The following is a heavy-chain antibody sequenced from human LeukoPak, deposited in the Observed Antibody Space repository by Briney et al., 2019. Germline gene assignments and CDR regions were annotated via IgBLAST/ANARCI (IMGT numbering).Heavy chain of an antibody. D-gene: IGHD3-9*01. CDR1: EFSVSTNC. CDR3: ARDWGEIRYFDSNMDV. V-gene: IGHV3-53*01. CDR2: IYSDGTT. Sequence: PGGSLRLSCEASEFSVSTNCMSWVRQAPGKGLEWVSVIYSDGTTYYADSVKGRFTVSRDKYKNTLYLQMNSLRVEDTAVYYCARDWGEIRYFDSNMDVWGKGTTVTVSS. J-gene: IGHJ6*03.